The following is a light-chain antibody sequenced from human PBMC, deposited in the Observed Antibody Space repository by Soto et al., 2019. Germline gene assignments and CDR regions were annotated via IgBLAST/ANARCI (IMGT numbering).Light chain of an antibody. CDR2: LGS. V-gene: IGKV2-28*01. CDR3: MQGLQTQYT. J-gene: IGKJ2*01. CDR1: QSLLHSNGYKY. Sequence: DIVMTQSPLSLPVTPGEPASISCRSSQSLLHSNGYKYLDWYLQKPGQSPQLLIYLGSNRASGVPDMFSGSGSGTDFTLKISRVEAEDVGVYYCMQGLQTQYTFGQGTKLEIK.